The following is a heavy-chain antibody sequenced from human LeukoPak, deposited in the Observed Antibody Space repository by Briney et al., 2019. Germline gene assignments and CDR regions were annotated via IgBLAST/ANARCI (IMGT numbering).Heavy chain of an antibody. CDR3: ARGQQLVGDY. D-gene: IGHD6-13*01. CDR2: ICGGGST. V-gene: IGHV3-53*01. Sequence: GGSLRLSCAASGFTVSSNYMTWVRQAPGKGLEWVSVICGGGSTYYAASVKGRFTISRDNSKNTLYLQMNSLRAEDTAVYYCARGQQLVGDYWGQGTLVTVSS. CDR1: GFTVSSNY. J-gene: IGHJ4*02.